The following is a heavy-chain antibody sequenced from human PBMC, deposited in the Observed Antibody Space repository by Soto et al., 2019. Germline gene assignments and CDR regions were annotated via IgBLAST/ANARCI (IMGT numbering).Heavy chain of an antibody. D-gene: IGHD6-13*01. Sequence: GGSLXLSWAASGFNVSSYYMSWVRQAPGKGLEWVSVIYSAGSADFADSVKGRFTISRDNSKNTLYLQMSSLRAEDTAVYYCARVPSSNYDYFDYWGQGTLVTVSS. CDR3: ARVPSSNYDYFDY. CDR2: IYSAGSA. J-gene: IGHJ4*02. V-gene: IGHV3-66*01. CDR1: GFNVSSYY.